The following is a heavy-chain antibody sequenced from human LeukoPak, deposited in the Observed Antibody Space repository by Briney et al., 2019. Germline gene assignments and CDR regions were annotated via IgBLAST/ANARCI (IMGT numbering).Heavy chain of an antibody. J-gene: IGHJ4*02. CDR2: ITSGGST. D-gene: IGHD6-19*01. CDR3: AKWAARAVTGIYS. V-gene: IGHV3-23*01. Sequence: GRSLRLSCAASGFTLSSYAMSWVRQAPGKGLEWVSTITSGGSTYYADSVKGRFTISSDNSKNTLYLQLNSLRDEDTAVYYCAKWAARAVTGIYSWGQGTLVTVSS. CDR1: GFTLSSYA.